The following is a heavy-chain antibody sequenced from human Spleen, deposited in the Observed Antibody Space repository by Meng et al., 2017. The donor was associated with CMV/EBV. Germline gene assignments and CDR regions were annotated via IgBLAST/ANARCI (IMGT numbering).Heavy chain of an antibody. CDR3: ARYGDYVSLDY. J-gene: IGHJ4*02. CDR1: GFTFSSYS. Sequence: GGSLRLSCVASGFTFSSYSMNWVRQAPGKGLEWVSSIGSGDKYIQYADSVKGRFTISRDNAKNSLYLQLKSLRAEDTALYYCARYGDYVSLDYWGQGTLVTVSS. D-gene: IGHD4-17*01. CDR2: IGSGDKYI. V-gene: IGHV3-21*01.